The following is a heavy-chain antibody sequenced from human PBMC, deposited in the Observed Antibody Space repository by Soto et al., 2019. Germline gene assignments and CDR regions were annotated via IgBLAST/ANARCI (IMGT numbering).Heavy chain of an antibody. D-gene: IGHD3-22*01. CDR2: INPNGGST. Sequence: ASVKVSCKASGYTFSSYYVHWLRQAPGQGLEWIGIINPNGGSTNYAQNFKGRLTVTRDTSTATVYMELSSLRSEDTAVYYCARQLSYDSSGYYDYWGQGTLVTVSS. J-gene: IGHJ4*02. CDR3: ARQLSYDSSGYYDY. V-gene: IGHV1-46*01. CDR1: GYTFSSYY.